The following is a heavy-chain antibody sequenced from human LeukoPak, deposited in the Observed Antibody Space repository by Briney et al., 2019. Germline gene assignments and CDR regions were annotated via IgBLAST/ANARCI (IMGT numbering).Heavy chain of an antibody. CDR2: ISWNSGSI. J-gene: IGHJ4*02. CDR1: GFTFDDYA. Sequence: GRSLRLSCAASGFTFDDYAMHWVWQAPGKGLEWVSGISWNSGSIGYADSVKGRFTISRDNAKNSLYLQMNSLRAEDTALYYCAKDGYWGQGTLVTVSS. CDR3: AKDGY. V-gene: IGHV3-9*01.